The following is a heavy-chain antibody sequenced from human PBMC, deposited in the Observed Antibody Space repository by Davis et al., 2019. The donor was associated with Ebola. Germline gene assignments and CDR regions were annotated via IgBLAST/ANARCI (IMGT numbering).Heavy chain of an antibody. J-gene: IGHJ6*02. V-gene: IGHV3-11*06. CDR2: IDSSGTYT. CDR1: GFTFSDYF. CDR3: AREKDAYDFWSGYYYYYYYGMDV. D-gene: IGHD3-3*01. Sequence: GESLKISCAASGFTFSDYFISWIRQAPGKGPEWLGCIDSSGTYTIYADSVKGRFTISRDNAKNSLYLQMNSLRAEDTAVYYCAREKDAYDFWSGYYYYYYYGMDVWGQGTTVTVSS.